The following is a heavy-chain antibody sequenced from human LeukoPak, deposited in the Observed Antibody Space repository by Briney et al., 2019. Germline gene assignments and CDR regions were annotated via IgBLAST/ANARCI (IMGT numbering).Heavy chain of an antibody. CDR3: ARNTGGAVTH. D-gene: IGHD7-27*01. CDR1: GFTFSSYS. Sequence: GGSLRLSCAASGFTFSSYSMNWVRQAPGKGLEWVSYISSSSSTIYYADSVKGRFTISRDNAKNSLYLQMNSPRSEDTAVYYCARNTGGAVTHWGQGTLVTVSS. J-gene: IGHJ4*02. CDR2: ISSSSSTI. V-gene: IGHV3-48*01.